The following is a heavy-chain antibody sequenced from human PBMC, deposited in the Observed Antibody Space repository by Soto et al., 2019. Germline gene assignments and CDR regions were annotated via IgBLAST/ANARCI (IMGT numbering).Heavy chain of an antibody. J-gene: IGHJ4*02. V-gene: IGHV1-46*01. D-gene: IGHD3-10*01. CDR1: GYTFTSYY. CDR2: INPSGGST. CDR3: ARDLGYYYGSGSYFGAFDY. Sequence: ASVKVSCKASGYTFTSYYMHWVRQAPGQGLEWKGIINPSGGSTSYAQKLQGRVTMTWDTSTSTVYMELSSLRSEDTAVFYCARDLGYYYGSGSYFGAFDYWGQGTLVTVSS.